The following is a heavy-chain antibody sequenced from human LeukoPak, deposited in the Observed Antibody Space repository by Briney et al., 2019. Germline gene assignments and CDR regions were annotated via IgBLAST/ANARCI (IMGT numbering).Heavy chain of an antibody. V-gene: IGHV4-34*01. Sequence: SETLSLTCAVYGGSFSGYYWIGIRQPPGKGLEWIGEINHSGSTNYNPSLKSRVTISVDTSKNQFSLKLSSVTAAYTAVYYCARGLQTHWGQRTLVTVSS. CDR2: INHSGST. CDR1: GGSFSGYY. CDR3: ARGLQTH. J-gene: IGHJ4*02.